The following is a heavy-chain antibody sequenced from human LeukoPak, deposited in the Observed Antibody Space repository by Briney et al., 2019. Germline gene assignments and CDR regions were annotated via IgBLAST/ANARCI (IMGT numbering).Heavy chain of an antibody. CDR1: GFTFSNAW. CDR2: IKSKTDGGTT. D-gene: IGHD6-19*01. CDR3: TTDRFAIGAVEDPPGYYFDY. V-gene: IGHV3-15*01. J-gene: IGHJ4*02. Sequence: PGGSLRLSCAASGFTFSNAWMSWVRQAPGKGLEWVGRIKSKTDGGTTDYAAPVKGRFTISRDDSKNTLYLQMNSLKTEDTAVYYCTTDRFAIGAVEDPPGYYFDYWGQGTLVTVSS.